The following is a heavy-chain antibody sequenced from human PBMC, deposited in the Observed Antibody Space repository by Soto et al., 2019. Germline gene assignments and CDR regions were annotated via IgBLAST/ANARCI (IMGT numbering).Heavy chain of an antibody. CDR1: GFTFSSYS. CDR2: ISSGSSTI. J-gene: IGHJ4*02. Sequence: EVHLVESGGGLVQPGGSLRLSCVASGFTFSSYSMNWVRQAPGKWLEWVSYISSGSSTIYYADSVKGRFTISRDNAKNSLYLQMNSPRDEDTAGYYCARDEYGGPVDYWGQGTLVTVSS. D-gene: IGHD4-17*01. CDR3: ARDEYGGPVDY. V-gene: IGHV3-48*02.